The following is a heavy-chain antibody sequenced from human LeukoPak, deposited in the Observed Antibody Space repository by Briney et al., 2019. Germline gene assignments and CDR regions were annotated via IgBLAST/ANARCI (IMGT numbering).Heavy chain of an antibody. CDR3: ARVQQQRYYYYYMDV. J-gene: IGHJ6*03. V-gene: IGHV3-7*04. Sequence: GGSLRLSCAASGFTFSSYEMNWVRQAPGKGLEWVANIKQDGSEKYYVDSVKGRFTISRDNAKNSLYLQMNSLRAEDTAVYYCARVQQQRYYYYYMDVWGKGTAVTISS. D-gene: IGHD6-13*01. CDR2: IKQDGSEK. CDR1: GFTFSSYE.